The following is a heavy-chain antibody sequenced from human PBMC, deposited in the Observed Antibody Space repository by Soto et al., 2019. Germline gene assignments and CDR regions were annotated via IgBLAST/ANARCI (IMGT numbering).Heavy chain of an antibody. CDR3: ARDDGSTATTFDY. Sequence: SETLSLTCAVSGGSISSGGYSWSWIRQPPGKGLEWIGYIYHSGSTYYNPSLKSRVTISVDRSKNQFSLKLSSVTAADTAVYYCARDDGSTATTFDYWGQGTLVTVSS. D-gene: IGHD5-18*01. CDR1: GGSISSGGYS. CDR2: IYHSGST. J-gene: IGHJ4*02. V-gene: IGHV4-30-2*01.